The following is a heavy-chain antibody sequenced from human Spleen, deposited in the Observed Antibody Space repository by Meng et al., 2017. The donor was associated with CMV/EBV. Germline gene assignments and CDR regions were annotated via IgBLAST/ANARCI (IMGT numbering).Heavy chain of an antibody. V-gene: IGHV4-34*01. CDR2: INHSGST. CDR3: ARGVRFYY. D-gene: IGHD1-1*01. CDR1: GGSFSGYY. J-gene: IGHJ4*02. Sequence: VHRQRWGEGLLKPSETLSLTCAVYGGSFSGYYWSWIRQPPGKGLEWIGEINHSGSTNYNPSLKSRVTISVDTSKNQFSLKLSSVTAADTAVYYCARGVRFYYWGQGTLVTVSS.